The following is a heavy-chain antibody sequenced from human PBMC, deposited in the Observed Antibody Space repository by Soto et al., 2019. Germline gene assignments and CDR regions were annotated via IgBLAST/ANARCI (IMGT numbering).Heavy chain of an antibody. V-gene: IGHV6-1*01. CDR1: GDSVSSNSAA. CDR3: ARDAKPLRGYSYGYYYYSGMDV. D-gene: IGHD5-18*01. CDR2: TYYRSKWYN. J-gene: IGHJ6*02. Sequence: PSQTLSLTCAISGDSVSSNSAAWNWIRQSPSRGLEWLGRTYYRSKWYNDYAVSVKSRITINPDTSKNQFSLQLNSVTPEDTAVYYCARDAKPLRGYSYGYYYYSGMDVWGQGTTVTVSS.